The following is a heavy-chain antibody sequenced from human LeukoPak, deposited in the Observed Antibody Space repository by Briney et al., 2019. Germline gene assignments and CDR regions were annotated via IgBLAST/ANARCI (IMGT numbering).Heavy chain of an antibody. Sequence: GGSLRLSCAASGFIFSDYYMSWIRQAPGKGLEWVSYISRSGSTIYYADSVKGRFTISRDNAKNSLSLQMNSQRAEDTAVYYCVRDFGGGSRDYWGQGTLVTVSS. D-gene: IGHD1-26*01. CDR3: VRDFGGGSRDY. CDR1: GFIFSDYY. J-gene: IGHJ4*02. CDR2: ISRSGSTI. V-gene: IGHV3-11*01.